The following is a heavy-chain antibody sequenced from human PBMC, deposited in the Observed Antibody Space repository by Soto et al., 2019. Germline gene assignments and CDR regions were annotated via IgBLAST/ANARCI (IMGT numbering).Heavy chain of an antibody. CDR2: ISGSGGST. D-gene: IGHD2-2*01. Sequence: LRLSCAASGFTFSSYAMSWVRQAPGKGLEWVSAISGSGGSTYYADSVKGRFTISRDNSKNTLYLQMTSLRAEDTAVYYCAKAGRLAAMYYYYYYYMDVWGKGTTVTVSS. J-gene: IGHJ6*03. CDR1: GFTFSSYA. CDR3: AKAGRLAAMYYYYYYYMDV. V-gene: IGHV3-23*01.